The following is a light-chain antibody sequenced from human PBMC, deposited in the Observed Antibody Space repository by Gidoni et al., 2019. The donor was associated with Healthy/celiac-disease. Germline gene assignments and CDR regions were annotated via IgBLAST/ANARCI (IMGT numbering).Light chain of an antibody. Sequence: DIVMTQSPDSLAVSLGERATINCKSSQSVLYSSNNKNYLAWYQQKPGQPPKLLIYWASTRESGVPDRFSGSGSGTDFTLTISSLQAEDVAVYYCQQYYSTLALTFGGGTKVKIK. V-gene: IGKV4-1*01. J-gene: IGKJ4*01. CDR2: WAS. CDR3: QQYYSTLALT. CDR1: QSVLYSSNNKNY.